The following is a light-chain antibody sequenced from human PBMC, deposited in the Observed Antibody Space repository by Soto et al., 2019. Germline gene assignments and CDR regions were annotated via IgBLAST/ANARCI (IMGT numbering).Light chain of an antibody. CDR2: LNSDGSH. J-gene: IGLJ1*01. Sequence: QLVLTQSPSASASLGASVKLTCNLSSGHSSYAIAWHQQQPEKGPRYLMKLNSDGSHSKGDGIPDRFSGSSSGAERYLTISSLQSEDEADYYCQTWGTGIHVFGTGTKVTVL. V-gene: IGLV4-69*01. CDR3: QTWGTGIHV. CDR1: SGHSSYA.